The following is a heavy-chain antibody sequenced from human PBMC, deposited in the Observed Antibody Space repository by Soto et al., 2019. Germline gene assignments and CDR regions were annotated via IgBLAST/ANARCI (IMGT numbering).Heavy chain of an antibody. CDR3: ARTYYDFWSGYYTRYFDL. CDR1: GGSISSYY. V-gene: IGHV4-59*01. CDR2: IYYSGST. D-gene: IGHD3-3*01. J-gene: IGHJ2*01. Sequence: QVQLQESGPGLVKPSETLSLTCTVSGGSISSYYWSWIRQPPGKGLEWIGYIYYSGSTNYNPSLKSRVTISVDTSKNQFSLKLSSVTAADTAVYYCARTYYDFWSGYYTRYFDLWGRGTLVTVSS.